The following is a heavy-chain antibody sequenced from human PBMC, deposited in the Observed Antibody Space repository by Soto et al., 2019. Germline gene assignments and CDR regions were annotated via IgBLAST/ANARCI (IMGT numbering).Heavy chain of an antibody. J-gene: IGHJ4*02. CDR2: MNPSGTT. Sequence: ASVKVSCKASDYIFTNLYIHWVRQSPGQGLQWMGTMNPSGTTGSAQKFQGRVTMTRDTSTSTVYMELSGLRSEDSAVYYCARGTRPSFDYWGQGTLGNVS. CDR1: DYIFTNLY. V-gene: IGHV1-46*01. CDR3: ARGTRPSFDY. D-gene: IGHD2-2*01.